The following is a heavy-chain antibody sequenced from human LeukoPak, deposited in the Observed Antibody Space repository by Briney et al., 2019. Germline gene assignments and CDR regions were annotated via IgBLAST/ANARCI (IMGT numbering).Heavy chain of an antibody. CDR2: ISAYNGNT. Sequence: GASVKVSCKASGYTFNSYGITWVRQAPGQGLEWMGWISAYNGNTNYAQKLQGRVTMTTDTSTSTAYMELRSLRSDDTAVYYCARDSVVVPTAAYYYYMDVRGKGTTVTVSS. CDR1: GYTFNSYG. J-gene: IGHJ6*03. CDR3: ARDSVVVPTAAYYYYMDV. D-gene: IGHD2-2*01. V-gene: IGHV1-18*01.